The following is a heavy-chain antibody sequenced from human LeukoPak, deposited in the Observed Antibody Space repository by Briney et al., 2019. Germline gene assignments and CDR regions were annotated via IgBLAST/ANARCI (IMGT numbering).Heavy chain of an antibody. D-gene: IGHD3-22*01. V-gene: IGHV4-61*02. CDR1: GGSISSSSYY. J-gene: IGHJ3*02. CDR3: ARDPIVVVITGGAFDI. CDR2: IYTSGST. Sequence: SETLSLTCTVSGGSISSSSYYWSWIRQPAGKGPEWIGRIYTSGSTNYNPSLKSRVTISVDTSKNQFSLKLSSVTAADTAVYYCARDPIVVVITGGAFDIWGQGTMVTVSS.